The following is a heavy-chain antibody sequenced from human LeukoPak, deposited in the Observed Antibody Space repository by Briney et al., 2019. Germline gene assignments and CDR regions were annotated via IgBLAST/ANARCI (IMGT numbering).Heavy chain of an antibody. V-gene: IGHV3-33*01. Sequence: SGGSLRLSCAASGFTFSSYGMHWVRQAPGKGLEWVAVIWYDGSNKYYAGSVKGRFTISRENSKNTLYLQMNSLRAEDTAVYYCARDRAYDSSGYHYWGQGTLVTVSS. CDR1: GFTFSSYG. CDR3: ARDRAYDSSGYHY. CDR2: IWYDGSNK. J-gene: IGHJ4*02. D-gene: IGHD3-22*01.